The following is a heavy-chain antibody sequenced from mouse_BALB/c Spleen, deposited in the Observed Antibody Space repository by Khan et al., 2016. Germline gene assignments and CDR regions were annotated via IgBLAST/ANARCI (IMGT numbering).Heavy chain of an antibody. CDR2: ILTGNANS. Sequence: QVELEQSGAELMKPGASVKISGKATGYTFSSYWIEWVKQRPGHGLEWIGDILTGNANSNYTENLKGKATLTADTSSNTAYMQLSSLTSEDSAVYYGARAWYSMDYWGQGTSVTVSS. J-gene: IGHJ4*01. CDR1: GYTFSSYW. V-gene: IGHV1-9*01. CDR3: ARAWYSMDY.